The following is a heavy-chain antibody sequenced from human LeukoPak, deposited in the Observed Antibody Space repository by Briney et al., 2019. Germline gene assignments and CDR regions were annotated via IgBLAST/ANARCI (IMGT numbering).Heavy chain of an antibody. Sequence: GGSLRLSCAASGFTYSSYAMSWVRQAPGKGLEWVSSISGSGGSTYYADSVKGRFTISRDNSKNTLYLQMNSLRAEDTAVYYCAKRNYDFWSGYYRRAENHFDYWGQGSPGHRLL. V-gene: IGHV3-23*01. CDR1: GFTYSSYA. CDR2: ISGSGGST. J-gene: IGHJ4*02. D-gene: IGHD3-3*01. CDR3: AKRNYDFWSGYYRRAENHFDY.